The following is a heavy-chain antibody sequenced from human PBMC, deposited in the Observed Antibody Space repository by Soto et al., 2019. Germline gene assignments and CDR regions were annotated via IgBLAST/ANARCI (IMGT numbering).Heavy chain of an antibody. Sequence: SETLSLTCTVSGGSMSDYYCSWIRQPPGKGLEYIGYISYTGSTSYNASLTSRVAISLDTPNNQISLKLKSVTAADTAVYYCARSGHSCGGVVWGQGIQVTVSS. V-gene: IGHV4-59*01. CDR1: GGSMSDYY. CDR3: ARSGHSCGGVV. D-gene: IGHD3-16*01. CDR2: ISYTGST. J-gene: IGHJ4*02.